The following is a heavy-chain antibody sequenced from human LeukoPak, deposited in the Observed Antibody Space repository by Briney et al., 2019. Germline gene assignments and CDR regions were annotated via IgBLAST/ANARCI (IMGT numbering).Heavy chain of an antibody. CDR3: ARGGVSSALDV. CDR1: GFTFSSYA. V-gene: IGHV3-23*01. J-gene: IGHJ6*02. D-gene: IGHD6-6*01. CDR2: IITGT. Sequence: GGSLRLSCAASGFTFSSYAMSWVRQAPGKGLEWVSAIITGTQYADSVKGRFTISRDNSKNTLYLQMNSLRAEDTAVYYCARGGVSSALDVWGRGTTVTVSS.